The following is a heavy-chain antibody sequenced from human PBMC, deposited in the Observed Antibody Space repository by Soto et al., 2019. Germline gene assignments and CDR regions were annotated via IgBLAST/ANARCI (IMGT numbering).Heavy chain of an antibody. CDR3: AKGRGGSGILTRRVDF. J-gene: IGHJ4*02. CDR1: GFTFNNYA. V-gene: IGHV3-23*01. Sequence: EVQLLESGGGLVQPGGSLRLSCAASGFTFNNYAMTWVRQAPGKGLEWVSAISGGGDTTSYADSVKGRFTVSRDGSKNTLYLQMSSLRAEDTALYYCAKGRGGSGILTRRVDFWGEGTLVTVSS. D-gene: IGHD3-10*01. CDR2: ISGGGDTT.